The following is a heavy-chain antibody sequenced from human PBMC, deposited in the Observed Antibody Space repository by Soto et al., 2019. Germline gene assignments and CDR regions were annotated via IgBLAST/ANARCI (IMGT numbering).Heavy chain of an antibody. CDR3: ARVNNSHRRWSVFGF. CDR1: GYTSTIHY. D-gene: IGHD3-10*02. CDR2: INPSGGST. J-gene: IGHJ4*02. Sequence: SLKASCPSSGYTSTIHYMHWLPQAPGQGLEWMGIINPSGGSTSYAQKFQGRVTMTRDTSTSTVYMELSSLRSEDTAVYYCARVNNSHRRWSVFGFWGQGTPDPVIS. V-gene: IGHV1-46*01.